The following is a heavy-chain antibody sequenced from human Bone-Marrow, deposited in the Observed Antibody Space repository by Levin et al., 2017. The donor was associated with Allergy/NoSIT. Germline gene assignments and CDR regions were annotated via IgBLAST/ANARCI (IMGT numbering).Heavy chain of an antibody. D-gene: IGHD4-17*01. J-gene: IGHJ5*02. CDR1: GFTFSHYW. V-gene: IGHV3-7*04. CDR2: IKQDGSEK. CDR3: ARDWAYGDFFNLFDP. Sequence: GGSLRLSCAASGFTFSHYWMSWVRQAPGKGLEWVANIKQDGSEKYYVDSVKGRFTISRDNAKNSLYLQMNSLRAEDTAVYYCARDWAYGDFFNLFDPWGQGTLVTVSS.